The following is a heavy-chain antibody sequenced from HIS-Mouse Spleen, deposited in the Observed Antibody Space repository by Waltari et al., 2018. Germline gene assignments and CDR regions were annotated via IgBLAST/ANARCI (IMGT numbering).Heavy chain of an antibody. V-gene: IGHV3-21*01. Sequence: EVQLVESGGGLVKPGGSLRLSCAASGFTFSSYSMNWVRQAPGKGLEWGSAISSSSSYIYYADSGKGRFTISRDNAKNSLYLQMNSLRAEDTAVYYCAREEAYYFDYWGQGTLVTVSS. CDR2: ISSSSSYI. J-gene: IGHJ4*02. CDR1: GFTFSSYS. CDR3: AREEAYYFDY.